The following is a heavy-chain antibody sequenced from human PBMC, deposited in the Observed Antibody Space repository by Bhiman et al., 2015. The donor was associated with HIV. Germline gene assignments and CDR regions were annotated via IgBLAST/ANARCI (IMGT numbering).Heavy chain of an antibody. CDR1: EFTFSSYG. D-gene: IGHD3-10*01. V-gene: IGHV3-30*02. CDR2: IRYDGSNK. Sequence: QVQLVESGGGVVQPGGSLRLSCAASEFTFSSYGMHWVRQAPGKGLEWVAFIRYDGSNKYYADSVKGRFTISRDNSKNTLYLQMNSLRAEDTAVYYCAKDKGELLWFGELIGWGQGTLVTVSS. CDR3: AKDKGELLWFGELIG. J-gene: IGHJ4*02.